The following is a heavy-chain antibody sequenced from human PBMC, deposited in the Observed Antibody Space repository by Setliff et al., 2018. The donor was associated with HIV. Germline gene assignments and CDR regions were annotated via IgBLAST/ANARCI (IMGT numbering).Heavy chain of an antibody. Sequence: ASVKVSCKASGYSFTAYGISWVRQAPGQGFEWMGWINIHSGHTNFAQKFQDRVTVTTDTSTNTTYMELRGLRSDDTATYYCARVPSGAAGLVRAGFYFWGQGTLVTVSS. V-gene: IGHV1-18*01. J-gene: IGHJ4*01. D-gene: IGHD6-25*01. CDR2: INIHSGHT. CDR1: GYSFTAYG. CDR3: ARVPSGAAGLVRAGFYF.